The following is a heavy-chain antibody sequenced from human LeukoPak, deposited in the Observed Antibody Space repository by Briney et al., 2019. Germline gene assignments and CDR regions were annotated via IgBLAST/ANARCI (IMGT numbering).Heavy chain of an antibody. CDR3: ARLNYYDSSAYYGEGFDI. J-gene: IGHJ3*02. CDR2: IYPRDSDT. D-gene: IGHD3-22*01. Sequence: GESLKISCKGSGYSFTSYWVAWVRQMPGKGLEWMGIIYPRDSDTRYSPSFQGQVTISADKSISTAYLQWSSLKASDTAMYYCARLNYYDSSAYYGEGFDIWGQGTMVTVSS. CDR1: GYSFTSYW. V-gene: IGHV5-51*01.